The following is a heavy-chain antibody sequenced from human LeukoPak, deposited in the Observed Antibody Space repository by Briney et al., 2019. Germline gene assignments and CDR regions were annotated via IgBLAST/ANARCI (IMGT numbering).Heavy chain of an antibody. J-gene: IGHJ3*02. CDR1: GFTFSSYA. V-gene: IGHV3-23*01. CDR3: AKSIMITFGGVIALGDAFDI. Sequence: GGSLRLSCAASGFTFSSYAMSWVRQAPGKGLEWVSAISGSGGSTYYADSVKGRFTISRDNSKNTLYLQMNSQRAEDTAVYYCAKSIMITFGGVIALGDAFDIWGQGTMVTVSS. CDR2: ISGSGGST. D-gene: IGHD3-16*02.